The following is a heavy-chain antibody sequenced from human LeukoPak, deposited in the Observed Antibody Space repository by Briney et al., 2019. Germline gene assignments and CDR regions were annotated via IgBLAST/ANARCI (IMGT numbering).Heavy chain of an antibody. Sequence: ASVKVSCKASGCTFSSYAISWVRQAPGQGIDWMGGIIPIFGTANYAQKFQGRVTITADESTSTAYMELSSLRSEDTAVYYCARDRHNNWFDPWGQGTLVTVSS. V-gene: IGHV1-69*13. CDR1: GCTFSSYA. CDR2: IIPIFGTA. J-gene: IGHJ5*02. CDR3: ARDRHNNWFDP.